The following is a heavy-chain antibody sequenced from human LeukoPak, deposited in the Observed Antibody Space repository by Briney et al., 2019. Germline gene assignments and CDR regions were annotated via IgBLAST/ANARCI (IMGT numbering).Heavy chain of an antibody. J-gene: IGHJ4*02. Sequence: GGSLRLSCAASGFTVSNNYMSWVRQAPGKGLEWVSVIYSGDSTYYADSVKGRFTISRDNSKNTLYLQMNSLRAEDTAVYYCARVLVVSGLLMGVDYWGQGTLVTVSS. V-gene: IGHV3-53*01. CDR2: IYSGDST. D-gene: IGHD2-8*01. CDR3: ARVLVVSGLLMGVDY. CDR1: GFTVSNNY.